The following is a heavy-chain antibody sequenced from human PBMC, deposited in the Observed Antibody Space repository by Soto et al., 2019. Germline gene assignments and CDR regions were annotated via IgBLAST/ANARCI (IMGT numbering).Heavy chain of an antibody. D-gene: IGHD1-7*01. J-gene: IGHJ5*02. V-gene: IGHV6-1*01. CDR3: ARDQGWNYAHKRERLFNWFDP. Sequence: SQTLSLTCAISGDSVSSNSAAWNWIRQSPSRGLEWLGRTYYRSKWYNDYAVSVKSRITINPDTSKNQFSLQLNSVTPEDTAVYYCARDQGWNYAHKRERLFNWFDPWGQGTLVTVSS. CDR2: TYYRSKWYN. CDR1: GDSVSSNSAA.